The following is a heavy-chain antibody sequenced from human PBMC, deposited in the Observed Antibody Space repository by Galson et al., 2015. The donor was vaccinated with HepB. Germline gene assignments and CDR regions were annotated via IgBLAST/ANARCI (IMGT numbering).Heavy chain of an antibody. CDR1: GYTFTSYY. CDR3: ARSGKSDGDYAY. V-gene: IGHV1-46*01. J-gene: IGHJ4*02. D-gene: IGHD4-17*01. Sequence: SVKVSCKASGYTFTSYYMHWVRQAPGQGLEWMGIINPSGGSTSYAQKFQGRVTTTRDTSTSTVYMELSSLRSEDTAVYYCARSGKSDGDYAYWGQGTLVTVSS. CDR2: INPSGGST.